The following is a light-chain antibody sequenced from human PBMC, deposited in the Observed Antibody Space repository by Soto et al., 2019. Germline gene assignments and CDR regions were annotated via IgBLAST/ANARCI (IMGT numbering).Light chain of an antibody. CDR1: SSNIGAGYD. J-gene: IGLJ1*01. V-gene: IGLV1-40*01. CDR3: QSYDSSLSGYV. Sequence: QSVLTQQPSVSGAPGQRVTISCTGSSSNIGAGYDVNWYQQLPGTAPKFLIYGNSNRPSGVPDRFSGSKSGTSASLAITGLQAEDEADYYCQSYDSSLSGYVFGTGTKLTVL. CDR2: GNS.